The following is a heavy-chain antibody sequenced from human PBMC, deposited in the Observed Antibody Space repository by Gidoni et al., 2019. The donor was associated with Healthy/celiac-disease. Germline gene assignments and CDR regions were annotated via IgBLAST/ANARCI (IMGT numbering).Heavy chain of an antibody. J-gene: IGHJ2*01. Sequence: QVQLQESGPGLVKPSETLSLTCTVSGGSISRYYWSWIRQPPGKGLEWIGYIYYSGSTNYNPSLKSRVTISVDTSKNQFSLKLSSVTAADTAVYYCARDVGYCSSTSCSPWYFDLWGRGTLVTVSS. CDR1: GGSISRYY. V-gene: IGHV4-59*01. CDR3: ARDVGYCSSTSCSPWYFDL. D-gene: IGHD2-2*01. CDR2: IYYSGST.